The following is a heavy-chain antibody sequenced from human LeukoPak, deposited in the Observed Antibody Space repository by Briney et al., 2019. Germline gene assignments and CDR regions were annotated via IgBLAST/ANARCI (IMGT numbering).Heavy chain of an antibody. V-gene: IGHV3-23*01. CDR2: ISGSGGST. D-gene: IGHD1-7*01. J-gene: IGHJ3*02. Sequence: GGSLRLSCAASGFTFSSYAMSWVRQAPGKGLEWVSAISGSGGSTYYADSVKGRFTISRDNSKNTLYPQMNSLRAEDTAVYYCAKDFIEGPCRTRTTSAFDIWGQGTMVTVSS. CDR3: AKDFIEGPCRTRTTSAFDI. CDR1: GFTFSSYA.